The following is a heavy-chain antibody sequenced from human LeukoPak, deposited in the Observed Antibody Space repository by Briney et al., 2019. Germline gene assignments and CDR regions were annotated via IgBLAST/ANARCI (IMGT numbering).Heavy chain of an antibody. V-gene: IGHV4-31*03. CDR1: GGSISSSSYY. J-gene: IGHJ3*02. CDR2: IYYSGST. D-gene: IGHD3-22*01. Sequence: SETLSLTCTVSGGSISSSSYYWGWIRQHPGKGLEWIGYIYYSGSTYYNPSLKSRVTISVDTSKNQFSLKLSSVTAADTAVYYCARVVHYYDSSGSGGYDAFDIWGQGTMVTVSS. CDR3: ARVVHYYDSSGSGGYDAFDI.